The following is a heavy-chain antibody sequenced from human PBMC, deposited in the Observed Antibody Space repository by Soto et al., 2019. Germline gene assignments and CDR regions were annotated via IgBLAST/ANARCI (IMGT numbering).Heavy chain of an antibody. V-gene: IGHV1-18*01. CDR3: AREDLGEQWLNTFDY. J-gene: IGHJ4*02. CDR2: ISAYNGNT. CDR1: GYTFTSYG. D-gene: IGHD6-19*01. Sequence: GASVKVSCKASGYTFTSYGISWVRQAPGQGLEWMGWISAYNGNTNYAQKLQGRVTMTTDTSTSTAYMELRSLRSDDTAVYYCAREDLGEQWLNTFDYWGQGTLVTVSS.